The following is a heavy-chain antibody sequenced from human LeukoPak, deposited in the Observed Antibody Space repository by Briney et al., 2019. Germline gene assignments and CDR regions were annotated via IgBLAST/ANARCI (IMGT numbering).Heavy chain of an antibody. CDR1: GFTFSSYS. Sequence: GGSLRLSCAASGFTFSSYSMNWVRQAPGKGLEWVSYISSSSSTIYYADSVKGRFSISRDNAKNSLYLQMNSLRAEDTAVYYCARDFDYYDSSGYYAYFQHWGQGTLVTVSS. D-gene: IGHD3-22*01. CDR3: ARDFDYYDSSGYYAYFQH. CDR2: ISSSSSTI. V-gene: IGHV3-48*01. J-gene: IGHJ1*01.